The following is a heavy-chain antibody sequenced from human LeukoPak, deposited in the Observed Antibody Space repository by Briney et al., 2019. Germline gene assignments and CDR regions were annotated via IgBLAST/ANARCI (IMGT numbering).Heavy chain of an antibody. CDR3: AREYCSSTSCYPPTDV. J-gene: IGHJ6*04. D-gene: IGHD2-2*01. Sequence: SETLSLTCAVYGGSFSGYYWSWIRQPPGKGLEWIGEINHSRSTNYNPSLKSRVTISVDTSKNQFSLKLSSVTAADTAVYYCAREYCSSTSCYPPTDVWGKGTTVTVSS. CDR2: INHSRST. V-gene: IGHV4-34*01. CDR1: GGSFSGYY.